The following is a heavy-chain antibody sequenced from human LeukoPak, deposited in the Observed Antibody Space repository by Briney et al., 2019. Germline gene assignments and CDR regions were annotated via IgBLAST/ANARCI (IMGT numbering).Heavy chain of an antibody. CDR1: GFTFTSYW. V-gene: IGHV3-7*03. Sequence: GGSLRLSCAASGFTFTSYWMSWVRQAPGKGLEFVANIKEDGSGKYYVDSVKGRFTISRDNAKNSLYLQINSLRAEDTAVYYCAKGSCGGDCYPGPRDYWGQGTLVTVSS. CDR2: IKEDGSGK. D-gene: IGHD2-21*02. CDR3: AKGSCGGDCYPGPRDY. J-gene: IGHJ4*02.